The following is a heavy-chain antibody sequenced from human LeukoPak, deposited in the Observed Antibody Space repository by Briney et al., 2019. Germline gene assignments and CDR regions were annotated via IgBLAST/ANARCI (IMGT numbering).Heavy chain of an antibody. J-gene: IGHJ6*02. V-gene: IGHV3-33*01. D-gene: IGHD2-15*01. CDR2: IWYDGSNK. Sequence: GGSLRLSCAASGFTFSSYGMHWVRQAPGKGLEWVAVIWYDGSNKYYADSVKGRFTISRDNSKNTLYLQMNSLRAEDTAVYYCARGELGYCSGGSCYKDLYYYYGMDVWGQGTTVTVSS. CDR1: GFTFSSYG. CDR3: ARGELGYCSGGSCYKDLYYYYGMDV.